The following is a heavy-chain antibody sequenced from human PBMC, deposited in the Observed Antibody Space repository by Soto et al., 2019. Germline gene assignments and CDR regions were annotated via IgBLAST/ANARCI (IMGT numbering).Heavy chain of an antibody. Sequence: QVQLQQWGAGLLKPSETLSLTRAVYGGSFSGYYWSWIRQPPGKGLEWIGGINHSGSTNYNPSLTSRVTISVDTSKNQFSLKLSSVTAADTAVYYCASRQSTAMLNYYYYYGMDVWGQGTTVTVSS. V-gene: IGHV4-34*01. D-gene: IGHD5-18*01. J-gene: IGHJ6*02. CDR2: INHSGST. CDR1: GGSFSGYY. CDR3: ASRQSTAMLNYYYYYGMDV.